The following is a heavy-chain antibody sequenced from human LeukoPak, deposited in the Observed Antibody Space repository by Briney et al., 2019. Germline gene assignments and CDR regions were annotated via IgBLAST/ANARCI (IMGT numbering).Heavy chain of an antibody. CDR1: GFIFDDYA. J-gene: IGHJ6*02. Sequence: GGSLRLSCAASGFIFDDYAMHWVRQGPGKGLEWVSSISSSSSYIYYADSVKGRFTISRDNAKNSLYLQMNSLRAEDTAVYYCARFSIAARPWDGMDVWGQGTTVTVSS. D-gene: IGHD6-6*01. CDR2: ISSSSSYI. CDR3: ARFSIAARPWDGMDV. V-gene: IGHV3-21*01.